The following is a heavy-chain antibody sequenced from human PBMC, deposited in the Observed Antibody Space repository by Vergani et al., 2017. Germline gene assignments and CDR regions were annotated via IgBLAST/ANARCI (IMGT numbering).Heavy chain of an antibody. CDR2: ISSSSSYI. Sequence: EVQLVESGGGLVKPGGSLRLSCAASGFTFSSYSMNWVRQAPGKGLEWVSSISSSSSYIYYADSVKGRFTISRDNAKNSLYLQMNSLRAEDTAVYYCWRLPTRRYSGGHSREYYFGYWGQGALVTVSS. D-gene: IGHD1-26*01. J-gene: IGHJ4*02. V-gene: IGHV3-21*01. CDR3: WRLPTRRYSGGHSREYYFGY. CDR1: GFTFSSYS.